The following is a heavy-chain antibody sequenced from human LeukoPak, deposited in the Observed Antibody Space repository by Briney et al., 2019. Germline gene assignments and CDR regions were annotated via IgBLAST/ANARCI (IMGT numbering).Heavy chain of an antibody. Sequence: SETLSLTCTVSGGSISSGSYYWSWIRQPAGKGLEWIGRIYTSGSTNYNPSLKSRVTISVDTSKNQFSLKLSSVTAADTAVYYCARGPIANHYLTTVTTLSYWGQGTLVTVSS. D-gene: IGHD4-11*01. CDR2: IYTSGST. J-gene: IGHJ4*02. V-gene: IGHV4-61*02. CDR3: ARGPIANHYLTTVTTLSY. CDR1: GGSISSGSYY.